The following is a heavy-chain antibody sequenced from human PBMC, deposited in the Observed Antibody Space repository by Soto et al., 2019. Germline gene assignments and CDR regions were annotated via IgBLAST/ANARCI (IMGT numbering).Heavy chain of an antibody. CDR1: GFTFSSYA. J-gene: IGHJ4*02. CDR2: ISGSGGST. D-gene: IGHD3-10*01. CDR3: AKDPTHYYGSGSYFISD. Sequence: GGSLRLSCAASGFTFSSYAMSWVRQAPGKGLEWVSAISGSGGSTYYADSVKGRFTISRDNSKNTLYLQMNSLRAEDTAVCYCAKDPTHYYGSGSYFISDWGQGTLVTVSS. V-gene: IGHV3-23*01.